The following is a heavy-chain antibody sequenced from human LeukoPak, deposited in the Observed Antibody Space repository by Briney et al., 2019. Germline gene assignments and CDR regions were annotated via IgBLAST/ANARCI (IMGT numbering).Heavy chain of an antibody. CDR3: ATTLNIATPGHL. J-gene: IGHJ4*02. Sequence: PGGSLRLSCAASGFTFGSSWMTWVRQGPGRGLEWVAIIKQDGSEKYYMDSVKGRFTISRDNAKNSLYLQMNSLRAEDTGVYYCATTLNIATPGHLWGQGALVTVSS. CDR2: IKQDGSEK. D-gene: IGHD6-13*01. V-gene: IGHV3-7*01. CDR1: GFTFGSSW.